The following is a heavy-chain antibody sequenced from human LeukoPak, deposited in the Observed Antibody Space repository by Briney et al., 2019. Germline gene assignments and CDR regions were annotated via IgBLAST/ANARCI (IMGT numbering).Heavy chain of an antibody. D-gene: IGHD5-24*01. J-gene: IGHJ4*02. CDR3: ARARDTNPFDY. CDR2: IYYSGST. V-gene: IGHV4-30-4*08. Sequence: SETLSLTCTVSGGSISSADYYWSWIRQPPGKGLEWIGYIYYSGSTYYNPSLKSRVTLSVDTSNNQFSLRLSSVTAADTDVCYCARARDTNPFDYWGQGTLVTVSS. CDR1: GGSISSADYY.